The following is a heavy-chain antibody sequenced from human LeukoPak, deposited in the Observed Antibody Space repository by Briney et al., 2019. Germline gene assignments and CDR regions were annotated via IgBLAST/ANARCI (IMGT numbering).Heavy chain of an antibody. V-gene: IGHV3-15*01. Sequence: PGGSLRLSCAASGFTVSNAWMSWVRQAPGKGLEWVGRIKSKPDGGTTDYAAPVKGRFTISRDDSKNTLYLQMNSLKSEDTAVYYCTTVEYDSFDIWGQGTMLTVSS. CDR3: TTVEYDSFDI. CDR2: IKSKPDGGTT. D-gene: IGHD6-6*01. CDR1: GFTVSNAW. J-gene: IGHJ3*02.